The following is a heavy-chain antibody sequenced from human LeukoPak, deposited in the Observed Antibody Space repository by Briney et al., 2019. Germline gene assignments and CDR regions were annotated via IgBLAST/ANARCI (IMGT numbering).Heavy chain of an antibody. J-gene: IGHJ6*02. CDR2: MNPNSGNT. CDR1: GYTFTSYD. Sequence: ASVKVSCKASGYTFTSYDINWVRQATGQGLEWMGWMNPNSGNTGYAQKFQGRVTMTRDTSTSTVYMELSSLRSEDTAVYYCARGSLTMVRGVINFYYYGMDVWGQGTTVTVSS. D-gene: IGHD3-10*01. V-gene: IGHV1-8*01. CDR3: ARGSLTMVRGVINFYYYGMDV.